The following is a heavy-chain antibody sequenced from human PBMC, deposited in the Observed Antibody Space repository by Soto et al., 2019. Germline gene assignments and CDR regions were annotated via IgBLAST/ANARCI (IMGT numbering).Heavy chain of an antibody. CDR1: GFTFGDYA. J-gene: IGHJ4*02. D-gene: IGHD3-3*01. CDR3: GIIFLSGPDY. V-gene: IGHV3-49*04. Sequence: PGGSLRLSCTVSGFTFGDYAVNWARQAPGKGLEWVGFIRSKTYGGTTEYAASVKGRFTISRDDSKTIAYLQMNSLKTEDTAVYYCGIIFLSGPDYWGQGTLVTVSS. CDR2: IRSKTYGGTT.